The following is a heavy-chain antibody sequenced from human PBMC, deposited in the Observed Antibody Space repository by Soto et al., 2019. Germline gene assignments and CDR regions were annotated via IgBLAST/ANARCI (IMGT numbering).Heavy chain of an antibody. V-gene: IGHV1-18*01. CDR2: ISAYNGNT. CDR3: ARGEGLRYPDPFDY. Sequence: ASVKVSCKASGYTFTSYGISWVRRAPGQGLEWMGWISAYNGNTNYAQKLQGRVTMTTDTSTSTAYMELRSLRSDDTAVYYCARGEGLRYPDPFDYWGQGTLVTVSS. J-gene: IGHJ4*02. CDR1: GYTFTSYG. D-gene: IGHD5-12*01.